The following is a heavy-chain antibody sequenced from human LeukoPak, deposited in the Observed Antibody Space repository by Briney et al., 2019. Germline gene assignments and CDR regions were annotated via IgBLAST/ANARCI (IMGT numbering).Heavy chain of an antibody. Sequence: SETLSLTCAIYSESFSGYFWSWIRQPPGKGLEWIGEINYSGSTNYNPSLKSRVTISVDTSKNQFSLKLSSVTAADTAVYYCARGRDGYNFQFDYWGQGTLVTVSS. D-gene: IGHD5-24*01. J-gene: IGHJ4*02. CDR2: INYSGST. V-gene: IGHV4-34*01. CDR1: SESFSGYF. CDR3: ARGRDGYNFQFDY.